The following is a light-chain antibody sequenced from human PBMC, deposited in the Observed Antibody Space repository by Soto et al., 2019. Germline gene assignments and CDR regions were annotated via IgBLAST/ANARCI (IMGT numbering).Light chain of an antibody. V-gene: IGKV1-39*01. CDR3: QQSYSRVT. Sequence: DIQMTQSPPSLSASVGDRVTITCRASQSITSYLNWYQQKPGKAPNLLIYAASSLQSGVPSRFRGSGSGTDFTLTISSLQPEDFATYYCQQSYSRVTFGQGTKVDIK. CDR2: AAS. J-gene: IGKJ1*01. CDR1: QSITSY.